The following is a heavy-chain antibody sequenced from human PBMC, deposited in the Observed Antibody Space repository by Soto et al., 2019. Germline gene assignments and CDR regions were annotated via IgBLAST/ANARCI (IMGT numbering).Heavy chain of an antibody. CDR2: MIPIFGTA. CDR3: ARGIVVVVPATRSDISYYYGMDV. Sequence: SVKGYYKASGGPFSSYAISLVRQAPGQGVEWMAAMIPIFGTANYAQKFQGRVTITADESTSTAYMEVSSLRSEDTAVYYCARGIVVVVPATRSDISYYYGMDVWGQGTPVTVSS. J-gene: IGHJ6*01. D-gene: IGHD2-15*01. CDR1: GGPFSSYA. V-gene: IGHV1-69*13.